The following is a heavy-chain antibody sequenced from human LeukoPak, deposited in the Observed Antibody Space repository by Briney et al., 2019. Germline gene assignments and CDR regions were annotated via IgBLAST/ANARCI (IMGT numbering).Heavy chain of an antibody. V-gene: IGHV3-23*01. CDR2: ISGSGGGT. CDR3: AKDHWALGGSYYYDY. J-gene: IGHJ4*02. Sequence: GGSLRLSCAASGFTFSSYAMSWVRQATGKGLEWVSAISGSGGGTYYADSVKGRFTISRDNSKNTLYLQMNSLRAEDTAVYYCAKDHWALGGSYYYDYWGQGTLVTVSS. D-gene: IGHD1-26*01. CDR1: GFTFSSYA.